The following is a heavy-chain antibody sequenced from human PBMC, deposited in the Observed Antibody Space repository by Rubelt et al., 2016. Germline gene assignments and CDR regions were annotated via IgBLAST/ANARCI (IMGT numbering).Heavy chain of an antibody. V-gene: IGHV5-51*01. Sequence: EVQLVQSGAEVKKPGESLKISCKGSGYSFTSYWIGWVRQMPGKGLEWMGIIYPIDSEIRYSPAFQGQVTISADKSISTAYLQGSSRTASDTAIYYGAGSAWTDNAFEVWGQGTTVTVSS. D-gene: IGHD1-1*01. CDR2: IYPIDSEI. CDR3: AGSAWTDNAFEV. CDR1: GYSFTSYW. J-gene: IGHJ3*01.